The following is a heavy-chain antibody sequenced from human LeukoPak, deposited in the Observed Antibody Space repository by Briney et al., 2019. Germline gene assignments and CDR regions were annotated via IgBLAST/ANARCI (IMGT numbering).Heavy chain of an antibody. J-gene: IGHJ6*03. D-gene: IGHD3-3*01. CDR3: ARANSGYYDFWSGYSLLDYMDV. CDR2: ISSSSTYI. CDR1: GFTFSDYT. V-gene: IGHV3-21*01. Sequence: GGSLRLSCAASGFTFSDYTMNWVRQAPGKWLGWVSSISSSSTYIYYADSVEGRFTISRDNAKNSLYLQMNSLRAEDTAVYYCARANSGYYDFWSGYSLLDYMDVWGKGTTVTVSS.